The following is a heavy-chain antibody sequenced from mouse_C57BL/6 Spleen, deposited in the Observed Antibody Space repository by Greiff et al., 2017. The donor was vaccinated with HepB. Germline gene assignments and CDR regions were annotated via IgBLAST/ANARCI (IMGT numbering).Heavy chain of an antibody. CDR2: IDPETGGT. CDR1: GYTFTDYE. V-gene: IGHV1-15*01. J-gene: IGHJ1*03. D-gene: IGHD4-1*01. CDR3: TRHWYWYFDV. Sequence: QVQLQQSGAELVRPGASVTLSCKASGYTFTDYEMHWVKQTPVHGLEWIGAIDPETGGTAYNQKFKGKAILTADKSSSTAYMELRSLTSEDSAVYYCTRHWYWYFDVWGTGTTVTVSS.